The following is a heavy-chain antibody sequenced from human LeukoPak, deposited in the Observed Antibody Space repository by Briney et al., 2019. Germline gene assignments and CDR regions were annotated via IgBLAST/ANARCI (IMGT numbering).Heavy chain of an antibody. V-gene: IGHV1-69*13. Sequence: SVKVSCKASGGTFSSYAISWVRQAPGQGLDWMGGIIPIFGTANYAQKFQGRVTITADESTSTAYMELSSLRSEDTAVYYCARGASDPVWFDPWGQGTLVTVSS. CDR2: IIPIFGTA. CDR3: ARGASDPVWFDP. J-gene: IGHJ5*02. CDR1: GGTFSSYA.